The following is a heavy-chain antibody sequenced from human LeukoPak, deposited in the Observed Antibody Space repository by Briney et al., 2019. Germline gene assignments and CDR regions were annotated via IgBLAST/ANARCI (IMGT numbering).Heavy chain of an antibody. D-gene: IGHD2-2*02. J-gene: IGHJ4*02. CDR1: GGSISSGGYY. Sequence: SETLSLTCTVSGGSISSGGYYWSWIRQPPGKGLEWIGYIYHSGSTYYNPSLKSRVTISVDRSKNQFSLKLSSVTAADTAVYYCARDDLHCSSTSCYTNWGQGTLVTVSS. CDR2: IYHSGST. V-gene: IGHV4-30-2*01. CDR3: ARDDLHCSSTSCYTN.